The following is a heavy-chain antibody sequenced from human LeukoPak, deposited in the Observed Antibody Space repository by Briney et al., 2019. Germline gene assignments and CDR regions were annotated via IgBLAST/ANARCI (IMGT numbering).Heavy chain of an antibody. D-gene: IGHD2-2*02. CDR1: GYTFTGYY. Sequence: VKVSCKASGYTFTGYYMHWVRQATEPGLEWMGWMNPNSGNTGYAQKFHGRVTMTRNNSIVPAYMELSSLRSEDTAVYYCAREARDCSSTSCYTQHIHYWGQGTLVTVSS. J-gene: IGHJ4*02. V-gene: IGHV1-8*02. CDR3: AREARDCSSTSCYTQHIHY. CDR2: MNPNSGNT.